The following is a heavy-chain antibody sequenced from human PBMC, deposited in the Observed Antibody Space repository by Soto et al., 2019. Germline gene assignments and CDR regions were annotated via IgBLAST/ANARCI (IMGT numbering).Heavy chain of an antibody. CDR1: GFTFSSYG. J-gene: IGHJ4*02. CDR3: ARGDSVPAAAKGIDY. Sequence: QEQLVESGGGVVQPGRSLRLSCAASGFTFSSYGMHWVRQAPGKGLEWVAVIWYDGSNKYYADSVKGRFTISRDNSKNTLYLQMNSLRAEDTAVYYCARGDSVPAAAKGIDYWGQGTLVTVSS. CDR2: IWYDGSNK. D-gene: IGHD2-2*01. V-gene: IGHV3-33*01.